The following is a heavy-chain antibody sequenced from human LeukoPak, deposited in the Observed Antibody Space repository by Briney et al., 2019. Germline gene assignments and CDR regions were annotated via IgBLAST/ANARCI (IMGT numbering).Heavy chain of an antibody. Sequence: SETLSLTCAVSGASISSYYWTWIRQPPGKGLEWIGYIYNSGSTNYNPSLKSRVTISVDTSKNQISLKLSSVTAADTAVYYCARDRYVDTAMVVGMDVWGQETTVTVSS. V-gene: IGHV4-59*01. CDR1: GASISSYY. D-gene: IGHD5-18*01. J-gene: IGHJ6*02. CDR2: IYNSGST. CDR3: ARDRYVDTAMVVGMDV.